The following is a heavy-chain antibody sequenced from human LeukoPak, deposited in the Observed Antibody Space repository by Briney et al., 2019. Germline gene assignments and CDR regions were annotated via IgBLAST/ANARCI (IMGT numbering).Heavy chain of an antibody. J-gene: IGHJ4*02. CDR2: IYFSGST. V-gene: IGHV4-39*01. CDR3: ARHQWLGPFDS. CDR1: GGSISSSSHY. Sequence: SETLSLTCTVLGGSISSSSHYWGWIRQPPGEGLEWIGSIYFSGSTYYSPSLKSRVTISVDPSTNQFSLKLSSVTAADTAVYFCARHQWLGPFDSWGQGTLGTVSS. D-gene: IGHD6-19*01.